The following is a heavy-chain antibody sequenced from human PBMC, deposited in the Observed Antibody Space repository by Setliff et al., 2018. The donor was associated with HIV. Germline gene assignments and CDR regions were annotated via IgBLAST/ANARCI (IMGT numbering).Heavy chain of an antibody. CDR3: ARDLNFGEARNFILDAFGF. V-gene: IGHV1-69*13. CDR1: GGTFSSYA. Sequence: SVKVSCKASGGTFSSYAISWVRQAPGQGLEWMGGIIPIFGTANYAQNFQGRVTITADESTSTAYMELSSLRSEDTAVYYCARDLNFGEARNFILDAFGFWGQGTMVTVSS. CDR2: IIPIFGTA. D-gene: IGHD3-10*01. J-gene: IGHJ3*01.